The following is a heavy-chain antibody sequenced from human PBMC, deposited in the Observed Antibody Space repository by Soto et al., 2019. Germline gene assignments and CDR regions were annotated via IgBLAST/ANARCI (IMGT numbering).Heavy chain of an antibody. Sequence: ASVKVSCKASGGTFSSYAISWVRQAPGQGLGWMGWINPNSGGTNYAQKFQGWVTMTRDTSISTAYMELSRLRSDDTAVYYCARASRDYYDSSGYLSYYYYYGMDVWGQGTTVTVSS. J-gene: IGHJ6*02. V-gene: IGHV1-2*04. CDR3: ARASRDYYDSSGYLSYYYYYGMDV. D-gene: IGHD3-22*01. CDR2: INPNSGGT. CDR1: GGTFSSYA.